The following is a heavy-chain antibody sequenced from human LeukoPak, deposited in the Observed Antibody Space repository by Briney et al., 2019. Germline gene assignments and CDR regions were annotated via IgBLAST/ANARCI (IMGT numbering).Heavy chain of an antibody. CDR1: GGSISSYY. Sequence: SVTLSLTCTVSGGSISSYYWSWIRQSPGKGLEWIGYIYYSGSTNYNPSLKSRVTISVDTSKNQFSLKLSSVTAADTAVYYCARETATGWFDPWGQGTLVTVSS. CDR3: ARETATGWFDP. CDR2: IYYSGST. V-gene: IGHV4-59*01. J-gene: IGHJ5*02. D-gene: IGHD1-14*01.